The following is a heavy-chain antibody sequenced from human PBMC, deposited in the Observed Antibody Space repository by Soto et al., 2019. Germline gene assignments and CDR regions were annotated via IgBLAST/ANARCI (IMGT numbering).Heavy chain of an antibody. CDR3: AKDLTTGSYFDY. Sequence: GGSLRLSCAASGFTFSSYGMHWVRQAPGKGLEWVAVISYDGSNKYYADSVKGRFTISRDNSKNTLYLQMNSLRAEDTAVYYCAKDLTTGSYFDYWGQGTLVTVS. CDR1: GFTFSSYG. V-gene: IGHV3-30*18. J-gene: IGHJ4*02. CDR2: ISYDGSNK.